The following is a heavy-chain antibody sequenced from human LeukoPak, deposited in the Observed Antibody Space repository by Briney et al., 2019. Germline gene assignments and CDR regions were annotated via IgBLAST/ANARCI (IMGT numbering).Heavy chain of an antibody. CDR1: GFTFSSYA. Sequence: PGGSLRLSCAASGFTFSSYAMHWVRQAPGKGLEYVSAISSNGGSTYYANSVKGRFTISRDNSKNTLYLQMGSLRAEDTAVYYCARDQRVAVAGVFDYWGQGTLVTVSS. CDR3: ARDQRVAVAGVFDY. V-gene: IGHV3-64*01. J-gene: IGHJ4*02. CDR2: ISSNGGST. D-gene: IGHD6-19*01.